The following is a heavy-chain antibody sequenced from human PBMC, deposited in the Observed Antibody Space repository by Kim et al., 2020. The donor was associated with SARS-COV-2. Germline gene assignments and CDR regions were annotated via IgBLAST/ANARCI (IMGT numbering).Heavy chain of an antibody. CDR3: ARDRDTVEVIAIFSDIDHSYDMDV. CDR2: ISSSSSTI. J-gene: IGHJ6*02. CDR1: GFTFSSYS. V-gene: IGHV3-48*02. D-gene: IGHD2-21*01. Sequence: GGSLRLSCAASGFTFSSYSMNWVRQAPGKGLEWVSYISSSSSTIYYADSVKGRFTISRDNAKNSLYLQMNSLRDEDTAVYYCARDRDTVEVIAIFSDIDHSYDMDVWGQGTTVTVSS.